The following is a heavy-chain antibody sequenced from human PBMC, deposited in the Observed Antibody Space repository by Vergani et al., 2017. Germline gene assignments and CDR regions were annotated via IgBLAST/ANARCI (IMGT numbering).Heavy chain of an antibody. D-gene: IGHD1-26*01. Sequence: QVQLVESGGGVVQPGTSLRLSCAASGFSFSSYGMHWVRQAPGKGLEWVAVISYDGRNKYYADSVKGRFTISRDTSKNTLYLQMNSRRAEDTAVYYCAKDLPSGTYVGDWLAPCRQGTLVTVSS. CDR2: ISYDGRNK. CDR3: AKDLPSGTYVGDWLAP. J-gene: IGHJ5*02. CDR1: GFSFSSYG. V-gene: IGHV3-30*18.